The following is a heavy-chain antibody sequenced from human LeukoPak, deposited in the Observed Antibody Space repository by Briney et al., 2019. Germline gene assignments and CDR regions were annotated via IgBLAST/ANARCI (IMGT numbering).Heavy chain of an antibody. CDR2: ISAYNGNT. CDR3: ARVGGSWYYDSSGLGAFDI. D-gene: IGHD3-22*01. Sequence: VASVKVSCKVSGYTLTELSMHWVRQAPGQGLEWMGWISAYNGNTNYAQKLQGRVTMTTDTSTSTAYMELRSLRSDDTAVYYCARVGGSWYYDSSGLGAFDIWGQGTMVTVSS. CDR1: GYTLTELS. J-gene: IGHJ3*02. V-gene: IGHV1-18*01.